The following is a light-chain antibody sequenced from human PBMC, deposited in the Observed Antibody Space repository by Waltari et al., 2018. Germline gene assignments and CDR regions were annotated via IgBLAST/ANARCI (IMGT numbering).Light chain of an antibody. Sequence: QSVLTQPPSVSATPGQKVTISCSGSTSHIGNEYVSWYQQLPRTAPKLLIYKNDNRPSGIPDRFSGSKSGTSATLGITGLQTGDEAHYYCGAWDSSVSAYVFGTGTEVTVL. J-gene: IGLJ1*01. CDR2: KND. V-gene: IGLV1-51*01. CDR3: GAWDSSVSAYV. CDR1: TSHIGNEY.